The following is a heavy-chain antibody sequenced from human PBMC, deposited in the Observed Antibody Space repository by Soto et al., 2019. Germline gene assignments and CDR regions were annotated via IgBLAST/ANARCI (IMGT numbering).Heavy chain of an antibody. CDR2: IYSGGST. Sequence: PGGSLRLSCAASGFTVSSNYMSWARQAPGKGLEWVSVIYSGGSTYYADSVKGRFTISRDNSKNTLYLQMNSLRAEDTAVYYCARDQYGSGSYYHYYYGMDVWGQGTTVTVS. CDR1: GFTVSSNY. CDR3: ARDQYGSGSYYHYYYGMDV. V-gene: IGHV3-53*01. D-gene: IGHD3-10*01. J-gene: IGHJ6*02.